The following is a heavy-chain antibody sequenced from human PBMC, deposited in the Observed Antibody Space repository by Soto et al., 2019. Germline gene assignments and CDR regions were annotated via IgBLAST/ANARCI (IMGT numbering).Heavy chain of an antibody. D-gene: IGHD3-16*01. CDR3: ARLSDLGALTGAEYFQH. CDR1: GYTFTSYW. Sequence: GESLKISCKGSGYTFTSYWIAWVRQMPEKGLEWMGIIYPGDSDTRYSPSFQGQVTFSADESISTAYLQWSSLKASDTAMYYCARLSDLGALTGAEYFQHWGQGTLVTVSS. J-gene: IGHJ1*01. CDR2: IYPGDSDT. V-gene: IGHV5-51*01.